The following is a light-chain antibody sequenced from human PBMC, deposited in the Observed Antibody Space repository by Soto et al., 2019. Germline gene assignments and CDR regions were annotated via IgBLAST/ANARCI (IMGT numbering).Light chain of an antibody. CDR1: SSNIGAGFD. V-gene: IGLV1-40*01. CDR3: GSWDSSLSAYV. Sequence: QSVLTQPPSVSGAPGQRLTISCAGTSSNIGAGFDVHWYQQLPGTAPKLLIYANDDRPSGVPDRFSGSKSGTSATLGITGFQTGDEADYYCGSWDSSLSAYVFATGTKLTVL. J-gene: IGLJ1*01. CDR2: AND.